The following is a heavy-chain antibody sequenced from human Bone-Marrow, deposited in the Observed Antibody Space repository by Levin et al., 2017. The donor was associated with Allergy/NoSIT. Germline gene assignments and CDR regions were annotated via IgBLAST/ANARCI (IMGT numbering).Heavy chain of an antibody. CDR2: ISSSGYTI. CDR1: GFTFNDYY. V-gene: IGHV3-11*01. CDR3: ARDGCTSTSGPANQYYYFMDV. Sequence: GGSLRLSCAASGFTFNDYYMSWIRQAPGKGLEWVSYISSSGYTIYNADSGKGRFTISRDNAKNSLYLQINSLRAADPAVSYCARDGCTSTSGPANQYYYFMDVWGRGTTVTVSS. J-gene: IGHJ6*02. D-gene: IGHD2-2*01.